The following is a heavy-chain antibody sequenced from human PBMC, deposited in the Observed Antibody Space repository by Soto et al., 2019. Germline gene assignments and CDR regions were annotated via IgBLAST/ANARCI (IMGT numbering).Heavy chain of an antibody. CDR2: INHSGST. CDR3: ASIAVGDWFDP. CDR1: CRSWRCHY. V-gene: IGHV4-34*01. Sequence: GTVSLSCGVECRSWRCHYCCYIRQPPGKGLEWIGEINHSGSTNYNPSLKSRVTISVDTSKNQFSLKLSFVTAADTAVYYCASIAVGDWFDPWGQGTMVTVS. D-gene: IGHD6-19*01. J-gene: IGHJ5*02.